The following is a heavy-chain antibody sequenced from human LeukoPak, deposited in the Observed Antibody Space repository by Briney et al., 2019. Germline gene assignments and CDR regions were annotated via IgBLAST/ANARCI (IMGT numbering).Heavy chain of an antibody. J-gene: IGHJ4*02. CDR2: IKQDGSEK. Sequence: GGSLRLSCAATGFTFSSYWMSWVRQAPGKGLEWVANIKQDGSEKYYVDSVKGRFTISRDNAKNSLYLQMNSLRAEDTAVYYCARDDRFYDILTGYWLGYFDYWGQGTLVTVSS. CDR1: GFTFSSYW. D-gene: IGHD3-9*01. CDR3: ARDDRFYDILTGYWLGYFDY. V-gene: IGHV3-7*01.